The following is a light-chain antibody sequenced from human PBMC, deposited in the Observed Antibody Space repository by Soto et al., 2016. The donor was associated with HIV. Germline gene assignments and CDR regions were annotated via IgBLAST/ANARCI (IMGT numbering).Light chain of an antibody. CDR1: QSLLHSNGYNY. Sequence: VMTQSPLSLPVTPGEPASISCRSSQSLLHSNGYNYLDWYLQKPGQSPQLLIYLGSNRASGVPDRFSGSGSGTDFTLKISRVEAEDVGDYYCMQGLHSYPLTFGRGDQAGD. CDR2: LGS. J-gene: IGKJ2*01. V-gene: IGKV2-28*01. CDR3: MQGLHSYPLT.